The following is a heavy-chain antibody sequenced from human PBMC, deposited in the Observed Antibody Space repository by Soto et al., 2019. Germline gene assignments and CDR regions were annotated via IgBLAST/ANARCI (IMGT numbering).Heavy chain of an antibody. Sequence: QVQLVESGGDWVKPGGSLRLSCAASGYTFSDYYLSWIRQAPGKGLEWISYIDTSGTKIYYADSVKGRFTITRDNAKNSLYREMNSLRDEDTAVYYCASHYDMWSGYLSPVDYWGKGTLVTVSS. CDR1: GYTFSDYY. J-gene: IGHJ4*02. CDR2: IDTSGTKI. D-gene: IGHD3-3*01. V-gene: IGHV3-11*01. CDR3: ASHYDMWSGYLSPVDY.